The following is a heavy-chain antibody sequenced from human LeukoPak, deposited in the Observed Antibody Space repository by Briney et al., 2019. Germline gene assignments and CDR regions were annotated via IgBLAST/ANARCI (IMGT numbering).Heavy chain of an antibody. CDR3: AKDRGSSGWLY. J-gene: IGHJ4*02. CDR1: GFTFSIYA. CDR2: ISSSGVGT. V-gene: IGHV3-23*01. Sequence: GGSLSLSCAASGFTFSIYAVSWVRQAPGRGLEWVSAISSSGVGTYYADSVKGRFTISRDNYKNTPYLQMNSLRAEDTAVYYCAKDRGSSGWLYWGQGAMVTVSS. D-gene: IGHD6-19*01.